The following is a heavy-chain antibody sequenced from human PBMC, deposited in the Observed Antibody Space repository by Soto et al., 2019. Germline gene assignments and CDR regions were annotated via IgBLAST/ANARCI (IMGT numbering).Heavy chain of an antibody. CDR1: GFTFDDYA. Sequence: GGSLRLSCAASGFTFDDYAMHWVRQAPGKGLEWVSGISWNSGSIGYADSVKGRFTISRDNAKNSLYLQMNSLRAEDTALYYCAKEDQDILTGYFDYWGQGTLVTVSS. V-gene: IGHV3-9*01. J-gene: IGHJ4*02. CDR3: AKEDQDILTGYFDY. D-gene: IGHD3-9*01. CDR2: ISWNSGSI.